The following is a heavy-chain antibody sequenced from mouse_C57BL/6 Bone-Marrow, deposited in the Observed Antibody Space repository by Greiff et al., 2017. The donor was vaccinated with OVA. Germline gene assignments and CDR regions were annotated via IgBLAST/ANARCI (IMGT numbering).Heavy chain of an antibody. CDR1: GFNIKDDY. V-gene: IGHV14-4*01. CDR3: TVYDYDERAFAY. J-gene: IGHJ3*01. D-gene: IGHD2-4*01. CDR2: IDPENGDT. Sequence: VQLKESGAELVRPGASVKLSCTASGFNIKDDYMHWVKQRPEQGLEWIGWIDPENGDTEYASKFQGKATITADPSSNTACLQLSSLTSEDTAVYYCTVYDYDERAFAYWGQGTLVTVSA.